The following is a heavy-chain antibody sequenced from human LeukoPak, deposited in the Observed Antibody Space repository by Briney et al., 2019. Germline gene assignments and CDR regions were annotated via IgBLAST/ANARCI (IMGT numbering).Heavy chain of an antibody. V-gene: IGHV3-53*01. CDR3: ARDREVVTARAQMDV. J-gene: IGHJ6*04. CDR1: GLTVSSNH. CDR2: IYNDGNT. D-gene: IGHD2-21*02. Sequence: GGSLRLSCAVSGLTVSSNHMSWVRQAPGKALEWVSVIYNDGNTYYTDSVKGRFTISRDNSKNTLFLQMNSLRAEDTAMYYCARDREVVTARAQMDVWGKGTTVTVSS.